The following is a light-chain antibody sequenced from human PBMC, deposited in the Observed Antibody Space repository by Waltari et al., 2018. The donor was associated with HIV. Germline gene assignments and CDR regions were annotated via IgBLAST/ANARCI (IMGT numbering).Light chain of an antibody. CDR3: QVWDSETDHWV. Sequence: YVLTQPPSVSEAPGKTARITCGGSDIGRKSVHWYQQKPGQAPVQVIYYDNDRPSGIPERFSGSNSGNTATLTISRVEAGDEADYFCQVWDSETDHWVFGGGTKLTVL. CDR1: DIGRKS. V-gene: IGLV3-21*04. CDR2: YDN. J-gene: IGLJ3*02.